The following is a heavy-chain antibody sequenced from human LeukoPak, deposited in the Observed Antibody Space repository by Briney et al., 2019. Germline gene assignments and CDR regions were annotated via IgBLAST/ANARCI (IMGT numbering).Heavy chain of an antibody. CDR3: ARDRLGHSFSVSHFDL. CDR2: INYNGAIT. J-gene: IGHJ4*02. CDR1: GFTLVDYG. D-gene: IGHD3-3*02. Sequence: GGSLRLSCATSGFTLVDYGLSCVRRSPGEGREGLCSINYNGAITDYADSVKGRFTISRDNAKNSLYLRMDSLRAEDTALYYCARDRLGHSFSVSHFDLWGQGTLVTVSS. V-gene: IGHV3-20*04.